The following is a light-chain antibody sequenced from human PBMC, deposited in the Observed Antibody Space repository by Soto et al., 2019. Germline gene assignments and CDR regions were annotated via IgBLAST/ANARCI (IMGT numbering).Light chain of an antibody. V-gene: IGKV1-27*01. Sequence: DIQMTQSPSSLSASVGDRVTITCRATQSIATYLAWYQQKPGKVPKLLIYAASTLQSGVPSRFSGSGSGTDFTLTISSLQPEDVATYYCQKYSTVPLTFGGGTKVEV. J-gene: IGKJ4*01. CDR3: QKYSTVPLT. CDR2: AAS. CDR1: QSIATY.